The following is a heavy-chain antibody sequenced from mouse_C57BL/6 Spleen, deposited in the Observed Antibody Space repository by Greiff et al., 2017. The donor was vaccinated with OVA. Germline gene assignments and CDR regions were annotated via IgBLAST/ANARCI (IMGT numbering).Heavy chain of an antibody. CDR2: IDTSDSET. V-gene: IGHV1-52*01. CDR3: ARKDSSGYGFAY. Sequence: QVQLQQPGAELVRPGSSVKLSCKASGYTFTSYWMHWVKQRPIQGLEWIGNIDTSDSETHYNQKFKDKATLTVDKSSSTAYMQLSSLTSEDSAVYYCARKDSSGYGFAYWGQGTLVTVSA. J-gene: IGHJ3*01. D-gene: IGHD3-2*02. CDR1: GYTFTSYW.